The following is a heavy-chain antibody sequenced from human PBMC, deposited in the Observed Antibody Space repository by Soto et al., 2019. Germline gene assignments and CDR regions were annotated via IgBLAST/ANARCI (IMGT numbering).Heavy chain of an antibody. CDR2: ISSSSSYI. J-gene: IGHJ4*02. D-gene: IGHD6-19*01. CDR1: GFTFSSYS. CDR3: ARDAAVAVKIDY. V-gene: IGHV3-21*01. Sequence: EVQMVESGGGLVKPGGSLRLSCAASGFTFSSYSMNWVSQAPGKGLEWVSSISSSSSYIYYADSVKGRFTISRDNAKNSLYLQMNSLRAEDTAVYYCARDAAVAVKIDYWGQGTLVTVSS.